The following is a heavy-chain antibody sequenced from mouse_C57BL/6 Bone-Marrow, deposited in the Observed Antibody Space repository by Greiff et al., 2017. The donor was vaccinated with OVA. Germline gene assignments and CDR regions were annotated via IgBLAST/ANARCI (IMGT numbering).Heavy chain of an antibody. J-gene: IGHJ3*01. CDR1: GYTFTSYW. D-gene: IGHD2-4*01. V-gene: IGHV1-69*01. CDR2: IDPSDSYT. CDR3: ARVIYYDYNWFAY. Sequence: QVQLQQPGAELVMPGASVKLSCTASGYTFTSYWMHWVKQRPGQGLEWIGEIDPSDSYTNYNQKFKGKSTLTVDKSSSTAYMQLSSLTSEYSAFYYCARVIYYDYNWFAYGGQGTLVTVSA.